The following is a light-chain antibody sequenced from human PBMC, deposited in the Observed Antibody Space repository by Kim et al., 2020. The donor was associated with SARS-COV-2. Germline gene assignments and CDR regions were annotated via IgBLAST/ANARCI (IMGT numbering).Light chain of an antibody. V-gene: IGLV7-43*01. CDR2: SAD. CDR1: TGAVTTGYW. Sequence: QAVVTQESSVTVSPGGSVTLTCSSSTGAVTTGYWPSWFQQKPGQAPRALIHSADSKHSWTPARFSGSLLGGKAALTLSGVQPEDEADYYCLLYYGGSYVFGRGAKVTVL. J-gene: IGLJ1*01. CDR3: LLYYGGSYV.